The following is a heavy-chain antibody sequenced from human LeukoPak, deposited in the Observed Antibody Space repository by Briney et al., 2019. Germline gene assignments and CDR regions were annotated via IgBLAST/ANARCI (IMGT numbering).Heavy chain of an antibody. CDR3: ARGRGVLWFGELLFLGGYFDY. D-gene: IGHD3-10*01. CDR1: GGSFSGYY. J-gene: IGHJ4*02. V-gene: IGHV4-34*01. Sequence: PSETLSLTCAVYGGSFSGYYWSWIRQPPGKGLEWIGEINHSGSTNYNPSLKSRVTISVDTSKNQFSLKLSSVTAADTAVYYCARGRGVLWFGELLFLGGYFDYWGQGTLVTVSS. CDR2: INHSGST.